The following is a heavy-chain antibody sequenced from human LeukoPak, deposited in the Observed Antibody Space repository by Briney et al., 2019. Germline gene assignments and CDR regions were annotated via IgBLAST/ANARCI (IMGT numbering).Heavy chain of an antibody. V-gene: IGHV3-64D*09. CDR3: LKDRSAAVAGTLDAFDL. J-gene: IGHJ3*01. CDR1: GFSFSSYA. D-gene: IGHD6-19*01. Sequence: GGSLRLSCSASGFSFSSYAMHWVRQAPGKGLEYVSAISTNGGNTYYVDSVKGRFTISRDNSKNTLYLQMTSLRAEDTAVFYCLKDRSAAVAGTLDAFDLWGQGTKVTVSS. CDR2: ISTNGGNT.